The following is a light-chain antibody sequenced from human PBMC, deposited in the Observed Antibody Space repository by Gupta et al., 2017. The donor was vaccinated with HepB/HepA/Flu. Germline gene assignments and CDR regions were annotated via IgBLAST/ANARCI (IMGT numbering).Light chain of an antibody. CDR3: QVYNHRPPVS. CDR2: GAS. J-gene: IGKJ3*01. CDR1: QSVSSN. V-gene: IGKV3-15*01. Sequence: DIVMTQSPATLSMSPGERATLSCRASQSVSSNLAWYQQKPGQAPRLLIYGASTRATGIPARFSGSGSGTEFTLTISSLQSEDFAIYYCQVYNHRPPVSFGPGTQVDIK.